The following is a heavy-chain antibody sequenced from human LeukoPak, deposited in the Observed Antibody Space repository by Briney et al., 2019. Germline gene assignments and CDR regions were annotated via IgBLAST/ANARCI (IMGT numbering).Heavy chain of an antibody. CDR2: ITGSSSTI. CDR1: GFTLSSYS. D-gene: IGHD3-16*01. CDR3: ATDRHWAFDY. Sequence: PGGSLRLSCAASGFTLSSYSMNWVRQAPGKGLEWVSYITGSSSTISYADSVEGRFTISRDNARNSLYLQMNSLRAEDTAVYYCATDRHWAFDYWGQGTLVTVSS. J-gene: IGHJ4*02. V-gene: IGHV3-48*01.